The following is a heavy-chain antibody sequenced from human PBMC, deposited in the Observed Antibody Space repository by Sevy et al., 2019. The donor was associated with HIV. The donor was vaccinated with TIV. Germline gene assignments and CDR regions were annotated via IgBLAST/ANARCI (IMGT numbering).Heavy chain of an antibody. CDR2: IKADGSET. D-gene: IGHD3-10*01. Sequence: GGSLRLSCAASGFTFSRDWMTGVRQAPGKGLEWVAKIKADGSETYSVDSVKGRFSISRDNAKNALYLQMNSLRAEDTAVYYCARGANNLYNWGQGTLVTVS. CDR1: GFTFSRDW. CDR3: ARGANNLYN. V-gene: IGHV3-7*01. J-gene: IGHJ4*02.